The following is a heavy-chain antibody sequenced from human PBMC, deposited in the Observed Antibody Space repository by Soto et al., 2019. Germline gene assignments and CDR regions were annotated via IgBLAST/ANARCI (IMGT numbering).Heavy chain of an antibody. D-gene: IGHD3-16*01. CDR3: AKGILSATFAPYAMDV. CDR2: ISYDGSNS. V-gene: IGHV3-30*18. J-gene: IGHJ6*02. CDR1: GFPFNNYA. Sequence: QVQLVESGGGVVQPGTSLRLSCAASGFPFNNYAMHWVRQRPGKGLDWVAVISYDGSNSYYSDSVKGRFTVSRDRSKNTLSLQMNSLRVEDTAVYYCAKGILSATFAPYAMDVWGQGTTDTVSS.